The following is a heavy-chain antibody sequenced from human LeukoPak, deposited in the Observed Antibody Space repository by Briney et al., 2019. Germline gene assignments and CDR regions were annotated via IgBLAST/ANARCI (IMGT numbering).Heavy chain of an antibody. CDR1: GYTFTSYG. J-gene: IGHJ4*02. V-gene: IGHV1-18*01. CDR3: ARSNGYDFWSGYYTGIGYFDY. CDR2: ISAYNGNT. Sequence: ASVKVSCKASGYTFTSYGISWVRQAPGQGLEWMGWISAYNGNTNYAQKLQGRVTMTTGTSTSTAYMELRSLRSEDTAVYYCARSNGYDFWSGYYTGIGYFDYWGQGTLVTVSS. D-gene: IGHD3-3*01.